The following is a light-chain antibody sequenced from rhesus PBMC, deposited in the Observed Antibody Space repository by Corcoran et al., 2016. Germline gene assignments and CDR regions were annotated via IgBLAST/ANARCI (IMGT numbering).Light chain of an antibody. CDR2: GAS. CDR1: QSVSSR. V-gene: IGKV3-17*02. Sequence: EIVMTQSPATLSLSPGERATLSCRASQSVSSRLAWYQQKPGQAPRPHIYGASSRDTGIPERFSGSGSGTDFPLPISSRVPEDVAVYFCQQASNWSWTFGQGTKVEIK. J-gene: IGKJ1*01. CDR3: QQASNWSWT.